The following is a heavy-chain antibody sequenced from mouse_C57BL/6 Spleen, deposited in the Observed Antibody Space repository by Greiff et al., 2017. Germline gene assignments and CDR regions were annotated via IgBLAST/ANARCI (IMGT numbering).Heavy chain of an antibody. Sequence: QVQLQQPGAELVMPGASVKLSCKASGYTFTSYWMHWVKQRPGQGLEWIGEIDPSDSYNNYNQKFKGKSTLTVDKSSSPAYMQLRSLTSEDSAVYYCARRYGYAYCYFDVWGTGTTVTVSS. D-gene: IGHD2-2*01. J-gene: IGHJ1*03. CDR3: ARRYGYAYCYFDV. CDR2: IDPSDSYN. CDR1: GYTFTSYW. V-gene: IGHV1-69*01.